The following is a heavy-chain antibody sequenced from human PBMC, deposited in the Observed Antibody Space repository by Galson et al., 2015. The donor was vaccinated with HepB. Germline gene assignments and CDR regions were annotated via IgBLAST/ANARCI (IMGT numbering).Heavy chain of an antibody. CDR3: VSLGGAYSLDV. D-gene: IGHD2-15*01. CDR2: ISSDGSVR. Sequence: SLRLSCAVSGFAFNSCWMHWVRQAPGKGLVWVSRISSDGSVRTYADSVKGRFTLSRDNAKKTLYLQMNSLRAEDTAVYYCVSLGGAYSLDVCGQGTAVTVSS. CDR1: GFAFNSCW. J-gene: IGHJ6*02. V-gene: IGHV3-74*03.